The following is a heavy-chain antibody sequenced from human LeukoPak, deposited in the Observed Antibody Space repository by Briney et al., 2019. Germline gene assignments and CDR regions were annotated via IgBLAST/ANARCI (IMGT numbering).Heavy chain of an antibody. V-gene: IGHV4-39*07. D-gene: IGHD3-22*01. CDR3: ARVPYYDSSTIFDY. CDR1: GGSISSSSYF. CDR2: INYSGST. J-gene: IGHJ4*02. Sequence: SETLSLTCTVSGGSISSSSYFWGWIRQPPGKRLEWVGNINYSGSTYYNPSLRSRVIISVDTSKNQFSLNLSSVTAADTAVYYCARVPYYDSSTIFDYWGQGTLVTVSS.